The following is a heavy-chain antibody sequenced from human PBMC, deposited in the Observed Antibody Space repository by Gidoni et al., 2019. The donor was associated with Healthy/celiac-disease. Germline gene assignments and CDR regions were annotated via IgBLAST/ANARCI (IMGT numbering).Heavy chain of an antibody. CDR3: AREAAARHYDSSGYFGD. V-gene: IGHV4-4*02. CDR1: GGSISSSNW. D-gene: IGHD3-22*01. J-gene: IGHJ4*02. Sequence: QESGPGLVKPSGTLSLTCAVSGGSISSSNWWSWVRQPPGKGLEWIGEIYHSGSNNYNPSLKSRVTISVDKSKNQFSLKLSAVTAADTAVYYCAREAAARHYDSSGYFGDWGQGTLVTVSS. CDR2: IYHSGSN.